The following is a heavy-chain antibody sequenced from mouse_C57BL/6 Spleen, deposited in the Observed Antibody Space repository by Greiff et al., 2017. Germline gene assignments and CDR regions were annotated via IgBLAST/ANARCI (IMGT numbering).Heavy chain of an antibody. CDR2: ISDGGSYT. D-gene: IGHD1-1*01. CDR3: ASTVRESYFDY. Sequence: DVKLVESGGGLVKPGGSLKLSCAASGFTFSSYAMSWVRQTPEKRLEWVATISDGGSYTYYPDNVKGRFTISRDNAKNNLYLQMSHLKSEDTAMYYCASTVRESYFDYWGQGTTLTVSS. V-gene: IGHV5-4*03. CDR1: GFTFSSYA. J-gene: IGHJ2*01.